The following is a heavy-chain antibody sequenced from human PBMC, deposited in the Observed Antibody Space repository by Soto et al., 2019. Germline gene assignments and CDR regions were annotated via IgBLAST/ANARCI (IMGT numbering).Heavy chain of an antibody. CDR1: GFTFSSYA. J-gene: IGHJ3*02. D-gene: IGHD2-2*01. Sequence: GGSLRLSCAASGFTFSSYAMSWVRQAPGKGLEWVSAISGSGGSTYYADSVKGRFTISRDNSKNTLYLQMNSLRAEDTAVYYCAKDYCSSTSCLGLDAFDIWGQGTMVTVSS. CDR3: AKDYCSSTSCLGLDAFDI. CDR2: ISGSGGST. V-gene: IGHV3-23*01.